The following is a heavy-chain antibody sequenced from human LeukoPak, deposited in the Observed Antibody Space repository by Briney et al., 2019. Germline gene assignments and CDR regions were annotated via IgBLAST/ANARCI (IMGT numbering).Heavy chain of an antibody. Sequence: SGPTLVNPTQTLTLTCTFSGFSLSTTGMRVSWIRQPPGKALEWLARIDWDNNKFYSASLKTRLTISKDTSKNQVVLTMTNVDPVDTATYYCTRTPRGYSYDYWGQGTLVTVSS. D-gene: IGHD5-18*01. CDR2: IDWDNNK. J-gene: IGHJ4*02. CDR3: TRTPRGYSYDY. V-gene: IGHV2-70*04. CDR1: GFSLSTTGMR.